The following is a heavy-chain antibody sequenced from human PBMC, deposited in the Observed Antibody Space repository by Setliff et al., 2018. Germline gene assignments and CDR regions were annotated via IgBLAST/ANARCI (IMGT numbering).Heavy chain of an antibody. J-gene: IGHJ6*03. CDR3: ARGGGIITIFGVITPDYYYYMDV. Sequence: ASVKVSCKASTYTFNSYAMNWVRQAPGQGLEWMGWINTNTGNPTYAQGFTGRFVFSLDTSVSTAYLQISSLKAEDTAVYYCARGGGIITIFGVITPDYYYYMDVWGTGTTVTVSS. CDR1: TYTFNSYA. CDR2: INTNTGNP. D-gene: IGHD3-3*01. V-gene: IGHV7-4-1*02.